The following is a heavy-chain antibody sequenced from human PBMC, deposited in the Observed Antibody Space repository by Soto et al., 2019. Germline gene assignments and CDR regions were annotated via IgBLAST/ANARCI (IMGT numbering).Heavy chain of an antibody. V-gene: IGHV4-59*01. J-gene: IGHJ4*02. Sequence: QVQLQESGPGLVKPSETLSLTCTVSGGSISSYYWSWIRQPPGKGLEWIGYIDYSGSTNYNPSLKSRVTISVDTSKNQFSLKLSSVTAADTAVYYCARDVVVTVWGQGTLVTVSS. CDR1: GGSISSYY. CDR3: ARDVVVTV. CDR2: IDYSGST. D-gene: IGHD2-21*02.